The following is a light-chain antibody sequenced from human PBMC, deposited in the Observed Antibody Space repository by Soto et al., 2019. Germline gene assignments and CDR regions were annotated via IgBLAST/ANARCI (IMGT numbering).Light chain of an antibody. CDR1: QGISRS. V-gene: IGKV1-33*01. J-gene: IGKJ1*01. CDR3: QQYDNLPPTWT. CDR2: DAS. Sequence: DIQMTQSPSSVSASVGDRVTITCQASQGISRSLAWYQHKPGKAPXXLXYDASNLETGVPSRFSGGGSGTHFTLTISNLQPEEIATYYCQQYDNLPPTWTFGQGTKVDIK.